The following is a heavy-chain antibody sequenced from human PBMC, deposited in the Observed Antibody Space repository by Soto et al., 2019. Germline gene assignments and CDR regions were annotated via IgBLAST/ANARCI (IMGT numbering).Heavy chain of an antibody. Sequence: GGSLRLSCAASGLTFSSYEMNWVRQAPGKGLEWVSYISSGGGTTYYAYSVKVRFTISRDNAKNSLYLQMNSLRAEDTALYYFASEYASGFPLXWGQGTLVTVSX. J-gene: IGHJ4*02. CDR1: GLTFSSYE. D-gene: IGHD3-10*01. CDR2: ISSGGGTT. V-gene: IGHV3-48*03. CDR3: ASEYASGFPLX.